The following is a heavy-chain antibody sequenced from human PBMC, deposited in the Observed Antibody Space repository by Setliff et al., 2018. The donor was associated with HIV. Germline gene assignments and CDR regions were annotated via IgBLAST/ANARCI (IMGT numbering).Heavy chain of an antibody. D-gene: IGHD4-17*01. Sequence: SETLSLTCTVSGGSISSDDYYWNWIRQPPGKGLEWIGYITYSGSAYYNPSLKSRVTISIDTSNNQISLRLSSVTAADTAIYYCARRIYGNNPYFDYWSQGTLVTVS. CDR1: GGSISSDDYY. CDR3: ARRIYGNNPYFDY. J-gene: IGHJ4*02. CDR2: ITYSGSA. V-gene: IGHV4-30-4*08.